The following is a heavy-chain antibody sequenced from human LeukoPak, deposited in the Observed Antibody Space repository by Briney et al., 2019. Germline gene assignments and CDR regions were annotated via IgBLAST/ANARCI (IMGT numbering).Heavy chain of an antibody. J-gene: IGHJ5*02. CDR3: ARVGSIAARRHGWFDP. CDR1: GDSVPSDNVA. V-gene: IGHV6-1*01. Sequence: SQTLSLTCDISGDSVPSDNVAWNWIRQSPSRGLEWLGRTYYRSQWLQQYGVSVKGRVTINPDTSKNQFSLKLSSVTAADTAVYYCARVGSIAARRHGWFDPWGQGTLVTVSS. D-gene: IGHD6-6*01. CDR2: TYYRSQWLQ.